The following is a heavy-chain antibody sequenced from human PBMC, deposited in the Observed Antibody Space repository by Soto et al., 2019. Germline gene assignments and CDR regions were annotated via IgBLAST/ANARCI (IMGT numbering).Heavy chain of an antibody. CDR3: ARETPLHPDYGGNPFSDY. V-gene: IGHV3-21*01. CDR2: ISTSSSYI. CDR1: GFTLSGYS. Sequence: EVQLVESGGGLVKPGGSLRLSCAASGFTLSGYSMNWVRQAPGKGLEWVSSISTSSSYIHYADSVKGRFTISRDNVENSLYLQMNSLRAEDTAIYYCARETPLHPDYGGNPFSDYWGQGTLVTVSS. D-gene: IGHD4-17*01. J-gene: IGHJ4*02.